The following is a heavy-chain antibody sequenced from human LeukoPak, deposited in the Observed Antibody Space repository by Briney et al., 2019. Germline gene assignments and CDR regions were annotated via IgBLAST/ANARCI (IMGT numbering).Heavy chain of an antibody. CDR2: IYSGGST. CDR1: GFTVSSNY. V-gene: IGHV3-53*01. CDR3: ARVYSIVANWFDP. Sequence: GGSLRLSCAASGFTVSSNYMSWVRQAPGKGLEWVSVIYSGGSTYYADSVKGRLTISRDNSKNTLYLQMNSLRAEDTAVYYCARVYSIVANWFDPWGQGTLVTVSS. D-gene: IGHD5-12*01. J-gene: IGHJ5*02.